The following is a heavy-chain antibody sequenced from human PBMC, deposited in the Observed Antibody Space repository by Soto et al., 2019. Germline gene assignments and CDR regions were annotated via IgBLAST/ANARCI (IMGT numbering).Heavy chain of an antibody. V-gene: IGHV3-7*01. CDR1: GFTFSTYW. Sequence: EVQLVQSGGDLVQPGGSLRLSCVASGFTFSTYWMTWVRQAPGMGLEWVAGIKEDGSEEVYVDSVKGRFSISRDNAKTSLYLQLNSRVTEDTAVYYCATAISSPFSNFDYWGQGSLVTVSS. D-gene: IGHD2-2*01. CDR3: ATAISSPFSNFDY. J-gene: IGHJ4*02. CDR2: IKEDGSEE.